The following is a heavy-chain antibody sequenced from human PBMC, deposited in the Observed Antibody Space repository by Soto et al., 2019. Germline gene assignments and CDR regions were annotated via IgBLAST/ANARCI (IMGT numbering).Heavy chain of an antibody. J-gene: IGHJ3*02. CDR2: ISSDGSST. CDR3: ARETIRAFDI. CDR1: GFTFSGYW. D-gene: IGHD3-9*01. V-gene: IGHV3-74*01. Sequence: EVQLVESGGGLVQPGGSLRLSCAASGFTFSGYWMHWVRQAPGKGLVWVSRISSDGSSTNYADSLKDRFTISRDNAKNTLYLQMNSLRAEDTAVYSCARETIRAFDIWGQGTMVTVSS.